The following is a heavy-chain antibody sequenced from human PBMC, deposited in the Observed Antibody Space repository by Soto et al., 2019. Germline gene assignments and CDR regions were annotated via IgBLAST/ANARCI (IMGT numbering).Heavy chain of an antibody. V-gene: IGHV3-30*18. CDR2: ISDDGRNK. CDR1: GFSFRNYG. D-gene: IGHD5-18*01. J-gene: IGHJ3*02. CDR3: AKGGGYSYGTNDAFDI. Sequence: QVQLVESGGGVVQPGRSPRLSCAASGFSFRNYGMHWVRQAPGKGLEWVAVISDDGRNKYNVASVEGRFTISRDNSKNTVFLQMNSLRAEDTAVYYCAKGGGYSYGTNDAFDIWGQGTMVTVSS.